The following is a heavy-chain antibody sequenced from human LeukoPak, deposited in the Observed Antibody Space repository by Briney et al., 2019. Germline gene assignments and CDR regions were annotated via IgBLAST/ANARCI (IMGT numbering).Heavy chain of an antibody. D-gene: IGHD3-10*01. CDR2: IYSGGST. CDR3: ARSLWFGNIDAFDI. V-gene: IGHV3-53*01. J-gene: IGHJ3*02. CDR1: GFTFSSYW. Sequence: GGSLRLSCAASGFTFSSYWMSWVRQAPGKGLEWVSVIYSGGSTYYADSVKGRFTISRDNSKNTLYLQMNSLRAEDTAVYYCARSLWFGNIDAFDIWGQGTMVTVSS.